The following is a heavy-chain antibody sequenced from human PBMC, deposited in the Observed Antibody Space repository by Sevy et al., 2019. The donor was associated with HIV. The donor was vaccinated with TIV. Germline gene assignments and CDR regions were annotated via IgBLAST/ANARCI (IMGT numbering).Heavy chain of an antibody. CDR2: IRQDGSEK. J-gene: IGHJ6*02. CDR3: AKSYFGSGTSYGMDL. D-gene: IGHD3-10*01. V-gene: IGHV3-7*01. Sequence: GGSLRLSCAVSGFTFRKFWMSWVRQAPGKGLEWVANIRQDGSEKYYVDSVRGRLTISRDNAKNSLFLQLNSLRADDTAIYYCAKSYFGSGTSYGMDLWGRGTTVTVSS. CDR1: GFTFRKFW.